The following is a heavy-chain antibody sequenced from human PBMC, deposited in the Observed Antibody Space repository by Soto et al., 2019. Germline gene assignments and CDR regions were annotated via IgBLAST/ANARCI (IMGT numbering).Heavy chain of an antibody. CDR1: GGTFSSYV. Sequence: QVQLVQSGAEVKKPGSSMKVSCKASGGTFSSYVFSWVRQAPGQGLEWMGRIIPMFGITNYAQKFEGRVTITAHKTTPTVYVELRRLIPADTAIHYCARDRALHNAALVMAYWGQGTLVTVSS. J-gene: IGHJ4*02. D-gene: IGHD2-21*01. V-gene: IGHV1-69*04. CDR3: ARDRALHNAALVMAY. CDR2: IIPMFGIT.